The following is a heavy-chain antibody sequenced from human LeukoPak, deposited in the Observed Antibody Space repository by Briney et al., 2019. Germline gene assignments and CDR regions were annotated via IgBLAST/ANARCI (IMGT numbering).Heavy chain of an antibody. J-gene: IGHJ4*02. CDR2: IYYSGST. V-gene: IGHV4-39*01. CDR1: GGSISSSSYY. D-gene: IGHD3-3*01. CDR3: ATIFGVANPIDY. Sequence: PSETLSLTCTVSGGSISSSSYYWGWIRQPPGKGLEWIGSIYYSGSTYYNPSLKSRVTISVDTSKNQFSLKLSSVTAADTAVYYCATIFGVANPIDYWGQGTLVTVSS.